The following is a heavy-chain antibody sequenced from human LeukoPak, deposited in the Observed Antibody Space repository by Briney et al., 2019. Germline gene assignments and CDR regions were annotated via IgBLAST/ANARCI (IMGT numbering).Heavy chain of an antibody. CDR2: ISGSSNYI. CDR1: GFTFSSYT. D-gene: IGHD1-26*01. Sequence: GGSLRLSCAASGFTFSSYTMNWVRQAPGKGLEWVSSISGSSNYIYYADSVKGRFTISRDNAKNSLYLQMNSLRAEDTAVYYCARXAYGSSVDYWGQGTLVTVSS. J-gene: IGHJ4*02. V-gene: IGHV3-21*01. CDR3: ARXAYGSSVDY.